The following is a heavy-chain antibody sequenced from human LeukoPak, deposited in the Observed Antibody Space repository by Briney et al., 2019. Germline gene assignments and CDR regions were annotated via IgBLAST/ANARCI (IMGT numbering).Heavy chain of an antibody. CDR2: IYYSGST. V-gene: IGHV4-59*08. CDR3: ARGRGDTAMVTLWFDP. Sequence: SETLSLTCTVSGGSISSYYWSWIRQPPGKGLEWIGYIYYSGSTNYNPSLKSRVTISVDTSKNQFSLKLSSVTAADTAVYYCARGRGDTAMVTLWFDPWGQGTLVTVSS. J-gene: IGHJ5*02. D-gene: IGHD5-18*01. CDR1: GGSISSYY.